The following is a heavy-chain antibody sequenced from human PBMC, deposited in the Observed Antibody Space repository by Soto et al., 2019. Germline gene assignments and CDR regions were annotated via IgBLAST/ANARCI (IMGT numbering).Heavy chain of an antibody. D-gene: IGHD2-21*02. J-gene: IGHJ5*02. CDR1: GGSISSGDYY. Sequence: QVQLQESGPGLVKPSQTLSLTCTVSGGSISSGDYYWSWIRQPPGKGLEWIGYIYYSGITYYNPSLKSRVTISVDTSKNQFSLKLSSVTAADTAVYYCARAMVVTQNWFDPWGQGTLVTVSS. CDR3: ARAMVVTQNWFDP. CDR2: IYYSGIT. V-gene: IGHV4-30-4*01.